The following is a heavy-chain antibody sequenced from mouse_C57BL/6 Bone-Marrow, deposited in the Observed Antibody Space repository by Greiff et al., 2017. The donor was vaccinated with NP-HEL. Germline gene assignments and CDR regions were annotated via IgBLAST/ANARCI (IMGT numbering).Heavy chain of an antibody. V-gene: IGHV1-59*01. D-gene: IGHD2-4*01. CDR2: IDPSDSYT. J-gene: IGHJ3*01. Sequence: QVQLQQPGAELVRPGTSVKLSCKASGYTFTSYWMHWVKQRPGQGLEWIGVIDPSDSYTNYNQKFKGKATLTVDTSSSTAYMQLSSLTSEDSAVYYCARTMRFAYWGQVTLVTVSA. CDR1: GYTFTSYW. CDR3: ARTMRFAY.